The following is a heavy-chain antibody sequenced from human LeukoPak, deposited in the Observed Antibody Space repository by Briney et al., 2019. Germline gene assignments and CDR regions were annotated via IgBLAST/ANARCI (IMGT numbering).Heavy chain of an antibody. D-gene: IGHD3-10*01. V-gene: IGHV4-39*01. J-gene: IGHJ4*02. CDR1: GGSISSRSYY. CDR2: IYYSGNT. CDR3: ARKPIFASGRHWYYFDN. Sequence: PSETLSLTCTVSGGSISSRSYYWGWIRQPPGKGLERIGRIYYSGNTYYNPSLKSQVTISVDTSKNLFALELNSVTAADTAFYYCARKPIFASGRHWYYFDNWGQGTLVTVSS.